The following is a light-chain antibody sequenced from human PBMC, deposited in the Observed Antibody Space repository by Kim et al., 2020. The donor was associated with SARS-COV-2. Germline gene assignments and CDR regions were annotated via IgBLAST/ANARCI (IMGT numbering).Light chain of an antibody. CDR3: QQRSNWPPYT. V-gene: IGKV3-11*01. CDR2: DAS. J-gene: IGKJ2*01. Sequence: WSPGDRSTLSGRASQSLSSYLAWYQQKPGQAPRLLIYDASNRATGIPARFSGSGSGTDFTLTISSLEPEDFAVYYCQQRSNWPPYTFGQGTKLEI. CDR1: QSLSSY.